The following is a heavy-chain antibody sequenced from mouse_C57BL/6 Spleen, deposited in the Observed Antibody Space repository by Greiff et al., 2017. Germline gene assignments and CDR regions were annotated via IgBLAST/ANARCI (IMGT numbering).Heavy chain of an antibody. Sequence: QVQLQQSGAELVRPGASVTLSRKASGYTFTDYEMHWVKQTPVHGLEWIGAIDPETGGTAYNQKFKGKAILTADKSSSTAYMELRSLTSEDSAVYYCTRWYYGSSYYFDYWGQGTTLTVSS. CDR1: GYTFTDYE. CDR2: IDPETGGT. CDR3: TRWYYGSSYYFDY. V-gene: IGHV1-15*01. D-gene: IGHD1-1*01. J-gene: IGHJ2*01.